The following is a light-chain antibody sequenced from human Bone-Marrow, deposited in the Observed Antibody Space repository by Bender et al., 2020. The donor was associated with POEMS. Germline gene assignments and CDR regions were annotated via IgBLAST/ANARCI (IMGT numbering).Light chain of an antibody. CDR3: QSADSSGTYQV. CDR1: ALPKKY. V-gene: IGLV3-25*02. J-gene: IGLJ3*02. Sequence: SYELTQPPSVSVSPGQTARITCSGDALPKKYAYWYQQKPGQAPVLMIYKDSERPSGIPERFSGSNSGTTVTLTISGVQAEDEADYYCQSADSSGTYQVFGGGTKLTVL. CDR2: KDS.